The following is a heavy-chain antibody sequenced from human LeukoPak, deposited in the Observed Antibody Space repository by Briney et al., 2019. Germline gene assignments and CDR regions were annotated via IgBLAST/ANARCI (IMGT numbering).Heavy chain of an antibody. Sequence: PGGSLRLSCAASGFTVSSKYMSWVRQAPGKGLEWVSAIYSGGNTWYADSVKGRFTNSRDNSKNTVYLQMNSLRPEDTAMYYCASATYCAGDCHAFFDFWGQGALVTVSS. J-gene: IGHJ4*02. V-gene: IGHV3-66*02. D-gene: IGHD2-21*02. CDR1: GFTVSSKY. CDR3: ASATYCAGDCHAFFDF. CDR2: IYSGGNT.